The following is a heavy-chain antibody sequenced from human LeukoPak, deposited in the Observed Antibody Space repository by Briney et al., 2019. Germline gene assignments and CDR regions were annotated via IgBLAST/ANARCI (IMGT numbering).Heavy chain of an antibody. CDR2: IIGGSTTI. Sequence: GGSLRLSCVASEFTLSSYSMNWVRQAPGKGLEWVSYIIGGSTTIYYADSVKGRFTISRDDSKNSLYLQMNSLRAEDTAVYYCARRLIAAGATSAFDVWGQGTVVTVSS. CDR3: ARRLIAAGATSAFDV. D-gene: IGHD6-13*01. J-gene: IGHJ3*01. V-gene: IGHV3-48*04. CDR1: EFTLSSYS.